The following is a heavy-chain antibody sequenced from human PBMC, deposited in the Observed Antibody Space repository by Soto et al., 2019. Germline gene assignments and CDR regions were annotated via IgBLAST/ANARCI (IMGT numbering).Heavy chain of an antibody. D-gene: IGHD3-9*01. Sequence: QVQLQQWGAGPLRPLETLSLTCGESGWSFSGYYLAWIRQSPGKGLEWIGEINDRGSINYNPSLKSRVSISVEASRNQSSLQLKSVTAADTAVYYCARESHDILTGPPWVWYFDLWGRGTLVT. CDR1: GWSFSGYY. J-gene: IGHJ2*01. CDR2: INDRGSI. CDR3: ARESHDILTGPPWVWYFDL. V-gene: IGHV4-34*01.